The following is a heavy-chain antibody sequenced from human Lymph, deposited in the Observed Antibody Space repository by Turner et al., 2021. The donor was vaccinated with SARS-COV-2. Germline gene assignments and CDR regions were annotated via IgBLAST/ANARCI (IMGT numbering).Heavy chain of an antibody. D-gene: IGHD7-27*01. CDR3: ARVWVRWWYFDL. CDR1: GGSFSGYY. CDR2: INHSGST. Sequence: QVQLQQWGAGLFTPSDTLSLTGAVYGGSFSGYYWSWIRQPPGKGLEWIGEINHSGSTNYNPSLKSRVTISVDTSKKQFSLKLSSVTAADTAVYYCARVWVRWWYFDLWGRGTLVTVSS. V-gene: IGHV4-34*01. J-gene: IGHJ2*01.